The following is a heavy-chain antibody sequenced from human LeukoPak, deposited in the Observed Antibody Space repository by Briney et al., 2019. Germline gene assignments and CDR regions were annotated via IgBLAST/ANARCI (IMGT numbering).Heavy chain of an antibody. CDR2: INHSGST. CDR3: ARAHGGLDHFDY. J-gene: IGHJ4*02. Sequence: SETLSLTCAVYGGSFSGYYWSWIRQPPGKGLEWIGEINHSGSTNYNPSLKSRVTISVDTSKNQFSLQLNSVTPEDTAVYYCARAHGGLDHFDYWGQGTLVTVSS. CDR1: GGSFSGYY. D-gene: IGHD3-10*01. V-gene: IGHV4-34*01.